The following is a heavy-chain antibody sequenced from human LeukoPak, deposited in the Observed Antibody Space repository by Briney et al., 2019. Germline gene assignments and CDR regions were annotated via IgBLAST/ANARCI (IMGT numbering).Heavy chain of an antibody. CDR2: IYYSGST. V-gene: IGHV4-38-2*02. Sequence: PSETLSLTCTVSGYSITSAYYWGWIRQPPGKGLEWIGSIYYSGSTYYNPSLKSRVTISVDTSKNHFSLKLRSVTAADTAVYYCAKDHYDSSGYPFDYWGQGTLVTVSS. CDR3: AKDHYDSSGYPFDY. CDR1: GYSITSAYY. J-gene: IGHJ4*02. D-gene: IGHD3-22*01.